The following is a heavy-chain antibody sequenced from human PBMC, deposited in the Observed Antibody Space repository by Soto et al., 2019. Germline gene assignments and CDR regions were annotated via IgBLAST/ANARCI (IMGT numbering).Heavy chain of an antibody. CDR1: GGSISSSSYY. CDR3: ARHGYYDSSGYYYVRWFDP. D-gene: IGHD3-22*01. V-gene: IGHV4-39*01. J-gene: IGHJ5*02. CDR2: IYYSGST. Sequence: QLQLQESGPGLVKPSETLSLTCTVSGGSISSSSYYWGWIRQPPGKGLEWIGSIYYSGSTYYNPSLKSRVTISVDTSKNQFSLKLSSVTAADTAVYYCARHGYYDSSGYYYVRWFDPWGQGTLVTVSS.